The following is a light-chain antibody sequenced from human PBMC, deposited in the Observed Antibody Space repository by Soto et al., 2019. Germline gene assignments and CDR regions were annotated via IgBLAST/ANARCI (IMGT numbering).Light chain of an antibody. CDR2: DAS. CDR1: QSISIW. J-gene: IGKJ1*01. CDR3: QQYNNYFRT. V-gene: IGKV1-5*01. Sequence: DIQMTQSPSTLSASVGDRVTITCRASQSISIWLAWYQQKPGKAPKLLIYDASSLESGVPSRFSGSGSGTEFTLTISSLQADDFATYYCQQYNNYFRTFGQGTKVDLK.